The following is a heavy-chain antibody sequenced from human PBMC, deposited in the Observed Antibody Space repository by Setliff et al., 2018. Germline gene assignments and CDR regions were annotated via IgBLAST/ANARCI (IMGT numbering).Heavy chain of an antibody. D-gene: IGHD3-10*01. CDR1: GGSISSGNYY. J-gene: IGHJ6*03. V-gene: IGHV4-39*01. CDR3: ARHKSNGSGSYPSLYTDV. Sequence: PSETLSLTCRVSGGSISSGNYYWGLIRQPPGKGLEWVATIYYSGSTYSNPSLKSRLIISVDAPDNQFSVKLSSVTAADTAVYYCARHKSNGSGSYPSLYTDVWGKAIMVTVSS. CDR2: IYYSGST.